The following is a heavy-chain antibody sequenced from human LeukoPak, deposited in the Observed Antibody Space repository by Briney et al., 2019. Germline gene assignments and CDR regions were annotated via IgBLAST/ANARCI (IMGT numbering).Heavy chain of an antibody. CDR2: ISRSSDYM. D-gene: IGHD2-21*01. Sequence: PGGSLRLSCVASGFTFSTYRLNWVRQAPGKGLEWASSISRSSDYMYYANSVKGRFTISRDNAKNSLYLQMNSLRAEDTAVYYCARADCGGDCPPYYYYMDVWGKGTTVTVAS. J-gene: IGHJ6*03. V-gene: IGHV3-21*01. CDR3: ARADCGGDCPPYYYYMDV. CDR1: GFTFSTYR.